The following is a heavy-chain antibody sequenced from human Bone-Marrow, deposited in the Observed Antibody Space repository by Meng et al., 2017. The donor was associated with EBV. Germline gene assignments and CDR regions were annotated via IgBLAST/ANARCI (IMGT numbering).Heavy chain of an antibody. CDR1: GFTFSSYA. V-gene: IGHV3-23*04. CDR2: ISGSGGST. CDR3: AKSVGTTVVTPFDY. J-gene: IGHJ4*02. D-gene: IGHD4-23*01. Sequence: EVQLVESGGGLVQPGXXXXLAFAASGFTFSSYAMSWVRQAPGKGLEWVSAISGSGGSTYYADSVKGRFTISRDNSKNTLYLQMNSLRAEDTAVYYCAKSVGTTVVTPFDYWGQGTLVTVSS.